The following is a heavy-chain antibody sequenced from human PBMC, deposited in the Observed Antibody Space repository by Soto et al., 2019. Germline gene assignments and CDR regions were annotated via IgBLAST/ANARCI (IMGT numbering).Heavy chain of an antibody. J-gene: IGHJ4*02. D-gene: IGHD2-15*01. Sequence: SETLSLTCAVSGDSMSSGGYSWSWIRQPPGKGLEWIGYIYHSGSTYYNPSLKSRVTISVDRSKNQFSLKLSSVTAADTAVYYCARGQVVAAQHWGQGTLVTVPQ. V-gene: IGHV4-30-2*01. CDR1: GDSMSSGGYS. CDR3: ARGQVVAAQH. CDR2: IYHSGST.